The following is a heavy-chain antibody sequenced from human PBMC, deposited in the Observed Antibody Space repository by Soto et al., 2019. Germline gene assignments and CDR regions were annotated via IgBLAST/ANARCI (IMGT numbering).Heavy chain of an antibody. Sequence: PGGSLRLSCAASGFTFSSYSMNWVRQAPGKGLEWVSSISSSSSYIYYADSVKGRFTISRDNAKNSLYLQMNSLRAEDTAVYYCARDGTLVDTAMGDYYYYGMDVWGQGTTVTVSS. V-gene: IGHV3-21*01. CDR3: ARDGTLVDTAMGDYYYYGMDV. D-gene: IGHD5-18*01. CDR2: ISSSSSYI. CDR1: GFTFSSYS. J-gene: IGHJ6*02.